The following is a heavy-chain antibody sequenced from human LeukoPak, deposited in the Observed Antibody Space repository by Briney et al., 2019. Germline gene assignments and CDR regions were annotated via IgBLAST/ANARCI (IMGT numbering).Heavy chain of an antibody. J-gene: IGHJ3*02. V-gene: IGHV3-21*01. CDR3: ARLSRGSGRDAFDI. CDR2: ISSSSSYI. Sequence: PGGSLRLSCAASGFTFSSYSMNWVRQAPGKGLEWVSSISSSSSYIYYADSVKGRFTISRDNAKHSLYLQMNSLRAEDTAVYYCARLSRGSGRDAFDIWGQGTMVTVSS. CDR1: GFTFSSYS. D-gene: IGHD3-10*01.